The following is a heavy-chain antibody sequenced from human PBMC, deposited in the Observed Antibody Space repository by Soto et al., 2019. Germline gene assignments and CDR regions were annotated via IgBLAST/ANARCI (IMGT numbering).Heavy chain of an antibody. CDR1: GGSISSGY. Sequence: PSETLSLTCSVSGGSISSGYWTWIRHPPGKGLEWIGYIYLGGSINYNPSLKSGVIISVDTAKNQFSLRLSSVTAADTAVYYCARLVPYCSDTSHCAYGMDVWGQGTTVTVSS. CDR3: ARLVPYCSDTSHCAYGMDV. J-gene: IGHJ6*02. V-gene: IGHV4-4*09. D-gene: IGHD2-2*01. CDR2: IYLGGSI.